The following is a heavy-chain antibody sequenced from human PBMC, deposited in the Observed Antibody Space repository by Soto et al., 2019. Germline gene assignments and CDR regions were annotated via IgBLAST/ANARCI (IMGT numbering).Heavy chain of an antibody. V-gene: IGHV3-23*01. D-gene: IGHD4-17*01. J-gene: IGHJ3*01. CDR1: GFTFTTYA. CDR2: ISGSGDDT. CDR3: ARPRGYGVFDAYDF. Sequence: GSLRLSCAASGFTFTTYAMSWVRQAPGKGLEWVSAISGSGDDTFYADSVKGRFAISRDNSKNILYLQTSSLRTEDTAAYYCARPRGYGVFDAYDFWGQGTLVTV.